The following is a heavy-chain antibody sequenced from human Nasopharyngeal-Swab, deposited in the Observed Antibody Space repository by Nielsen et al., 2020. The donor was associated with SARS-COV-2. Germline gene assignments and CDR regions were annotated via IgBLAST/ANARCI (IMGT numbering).Heavy chain of an antibody. Sequence: GGSLRLSCAVSGFIVSSTYMSWVRQAPGKGLEWVSVTEIGGITHYADSVKGRFTISRDNSKNTVYLQMNNLTAEDTAIYYCAKRRILTDSINYGMDVWGQGTTVTVSS. V-gene: IGHV3-53*01. CDR1: GFIVSSTY. J-gene: IGHJ6*02. CDR3: AKRRILTDSINYGMDV. D-gene: IGHD3-3*02. CDR2: TEIGGIT.